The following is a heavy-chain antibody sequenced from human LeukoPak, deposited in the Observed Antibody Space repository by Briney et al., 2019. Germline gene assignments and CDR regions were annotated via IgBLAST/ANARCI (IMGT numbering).Heavy chain of an antibody. V-gene: IGHV1-2*06. J-gene: IGHJ6*03. CDR3: ARDGANKVRGVHYFYMDV. CDR2: INTNSGGT. CDR1: GYTFTGYY. D-gene: IGHD3-10*01. Sequence: SVKVSCKASGYTFTGYYIHWVRRAPGQGLEWVGRINTNSGGTDYAQRFQGRVTMTRDTSICTAYMELSRLRSDDTAVYYCARDGANKVRGVHYFYMDVWGKGTTVTVSS.